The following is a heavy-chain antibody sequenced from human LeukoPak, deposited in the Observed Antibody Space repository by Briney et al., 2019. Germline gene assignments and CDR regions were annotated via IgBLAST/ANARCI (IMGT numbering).Heavy chain of an antibody. Sequence: GGSLRLSCAASGFTFSSYWMHWVRQAPGKGLVWVSAISGSGGSTYYADSVKGRFTISRDNSKNTLYLQMNSLRAEDTAVYYCAKDIGYSYDVDAFDIWGQGTMVTVSS. CDR2: ISGSGGST. CDR3: AKDIGYSYDVDAFDI. CDR1: GFTFSSYW. D-gene: IGHD5-18*01. V-gene: IGHV3-23*01. J-gene: IGHJ3*02.